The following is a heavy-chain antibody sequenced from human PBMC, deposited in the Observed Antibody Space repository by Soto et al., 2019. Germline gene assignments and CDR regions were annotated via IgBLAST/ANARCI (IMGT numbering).Heavy chain of an antibody. CDR3: ARHTPSYYYDSSGYYWVYNWFDP. Sequence: GESLKISCKGSGYSFASYWISWVRQMPGKGLEWMGRIDPSDSYTNYSPSLQGHVTISADKPISTAYLQWSSLKASDTAMYYCARHTPSYYYDSSGYYWVYNWFDPWGQGTLVTVSS. CDR2: IDPSDSYT. CDR1: GYSFASYW. V-gene: IGHV5-10-1*01. J-gene: IGHJ5*02. D-gene: IGHD3-22*01.